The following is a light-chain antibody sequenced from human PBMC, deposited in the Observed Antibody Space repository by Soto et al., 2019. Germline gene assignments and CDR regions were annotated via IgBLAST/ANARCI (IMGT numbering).Light chain of an antibody. CDR3: QHYNSYSEA. CDR2: AAS. CDR1: QVISNY. J-gene: IGKJ1*01. V-gene: IGKV1-27*01. Sequence: IPRTKSPSSLSPSVGDTSSNPPRASQVISNYLAWYQQKPGKVPKLLIYAASTLQSGVPSRFSGSGSGTEFTLTISSLQPDDFATYYCQHYNSYSEAFGQGTKVDIK.